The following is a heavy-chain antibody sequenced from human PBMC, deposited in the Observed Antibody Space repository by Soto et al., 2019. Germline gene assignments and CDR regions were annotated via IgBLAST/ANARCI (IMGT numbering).Heavy chain of an antibody. V-gene: IGHV3-33*01. CDR3: ARDRAITMVRGVIVIDASDI. Sequence: GGSLRFSCAASGFTFSSYGMHWVRQAPGKGLEWVAVIWYDGSNKYYADSVKGRFTISRDNSKNTLYLQMNSLRAEDTAVYYCARDRAITMVRGVIVIDASDIWGQGTMVTVSS. D-gene: IGHD3-10*01. CDR2: IWYDGSNK. J-gene: IGHJ3*02. CDR1: GFTFSSYG.